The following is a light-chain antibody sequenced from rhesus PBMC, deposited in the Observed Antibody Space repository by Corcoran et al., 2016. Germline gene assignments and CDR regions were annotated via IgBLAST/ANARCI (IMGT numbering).Light chain of an antibody. CDR2: RAS. J-gene: IGKJ3*01. CDR1: QGINNW. Sequence: DIQMTQSPSSLSASVGDRVTITCRASQGINNWLAWYQQRPGKAPKLLIYRASNLEKGVPSRFSGSGSGTDFTLTISRLQPEDIATYYCQQHDHSPFTFGPGTKLDFK. CDR3: QQHDHSPFT. V-gene: IGKV1-69*01.